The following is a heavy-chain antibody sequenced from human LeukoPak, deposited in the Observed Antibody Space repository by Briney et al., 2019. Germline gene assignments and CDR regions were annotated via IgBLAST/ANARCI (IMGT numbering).Heavy chain of an antibody. V-gene: IGHV1-24*01. CDR2: FDPEDGET. D-gene: IGHD2-2*01. Sequence: ASVKVSCKASGYTFTGYYMHWVRQAPGKGLEWMGGFDPEDGETIYAQKFQGRVTMTEDTSTDTAYMELSSLRSEDTAVYYCATDYPEYQRGPTRYQRSIGWGQGTLVTVSS. J-gene: IGHJ4*02. CDR3: ATDYPEYQRGPTRYQRSIG. CDR1: GYTFTGYY.